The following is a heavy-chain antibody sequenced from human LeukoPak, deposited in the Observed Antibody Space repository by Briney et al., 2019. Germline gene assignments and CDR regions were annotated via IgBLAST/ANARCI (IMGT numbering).Heavy chain of an antibody. D-gene: IGHD3-22*01. CDR3: AREFVRGVINHYYDSSGYLYYFDY. CDR2: ISSSSSYI. J-gene: IGHJ4*02. CDR1: GFTFSSYS. Sequence: GGSLRLSCAASGFTFSSYSMNWVRQAPGKGLEWVSSISSSSSYIYYADSVKGRFTISRDNAKNSLYLQMNSLRAEDTAVYYCAREFVRGVINHYYDSSGYLYYFDYWGQGTLVTVSS. V-gene: IGHV3-21*01.